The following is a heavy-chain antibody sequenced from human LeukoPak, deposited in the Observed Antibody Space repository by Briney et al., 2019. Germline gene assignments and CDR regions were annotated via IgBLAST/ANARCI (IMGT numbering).Heavy chain of an antibody. D-gene: IGHD3-10*01. CDR3: ARLVVRGVIEDYYGMDV. CDR1: GYTFTSYW. J-gene: IGHJ6*04. Sequence: GESLKISCRGLGYTFTSYWISWVRQVPGKGLGGRGGFDPSDSYTNYSPPFQGHVTISADKSISTAYLQWSSLKASDTAMYYCARLVVRGVIEDYYGMDVWGKGTTVTVSS. V-gene: IGHV5-10-1*01. CDR2: FDPSDSYT.